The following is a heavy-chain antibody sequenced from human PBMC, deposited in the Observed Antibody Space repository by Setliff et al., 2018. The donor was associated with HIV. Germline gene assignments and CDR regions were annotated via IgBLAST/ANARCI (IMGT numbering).Heavy chain of an antibody. J-gene: IGHJ4*02. CDR2: ISGSGGST. V-gene: IGHV3-23*01. D-gene: IGHD3-10*01. CDR1: GFTFSSYP. CDR3: ARAEVAMVRGHDY. Sequence: GGSLRLSCAVSGFTFSSYPMTWVRQAPGKGLEWVSAISGSGGSTYYADSVKGRFTISRDNAKNSLYLQMNSLRAEDTAVYYCARAEVAMVRGHDYWGQGTLVTVSS.